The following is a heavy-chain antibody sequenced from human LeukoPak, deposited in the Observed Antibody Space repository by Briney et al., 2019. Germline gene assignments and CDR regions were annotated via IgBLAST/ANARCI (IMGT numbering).Heavy chain of an antibody. D-gene: IGHD3-9*01. CDR1: GGSISSSSYS. CDR3: ARHGNILTGYPFDY. J-gene: IGHJ4*02. V-gene: IGHV4-61*05. CDR2: VYYSGNT. Sequence: SETLSLTCTVSGGSISSSSYSWSWIRQSPVKGLEWIGYVYYSGNTNYNPSLKSRVTISVDTSKNQFSLKLSSVTAADTAIYFCARHGNILTGYPFDYWGQGTLVTVFS.